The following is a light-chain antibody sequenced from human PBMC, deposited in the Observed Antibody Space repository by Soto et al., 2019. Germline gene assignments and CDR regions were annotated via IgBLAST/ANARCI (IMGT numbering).Light chain of an antibody. CDR1: SSNLGAGYD. CDR2: ANS. J-gene: IGLJ1*01. Sequence: QSVLTQPPSVSGAQGQRVTISCSGSSSNLGAGYDVQWYRQFPGTAPKLLIYANSVRPSGVPDRFSGSKSGTSASLAITGLQAEDEADYYCQSYDSSLIVSKVFGNGTKVTVL. CDR3: QSYDSSLIVSKV. V-gene: IGLV1-40*01.